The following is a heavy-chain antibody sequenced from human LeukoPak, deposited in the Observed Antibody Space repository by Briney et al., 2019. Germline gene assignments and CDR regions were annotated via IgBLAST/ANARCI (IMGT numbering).Heavy chain of an antibody. CDR1: GYTFSGYY. CDR3: ARGGPAGSGSYYNQY. D-gene: IGHD3-10*01. J-gene: IGHJ4*02. V-gene: IGHV1-2*02. Sequence: ASVKVSCKASGYTFSGYYMHWVRQAPGQGPEWMGWINPNSGGTNYAQKFQGRVTMTRDTSISTAYMELSRLTSDDTAMYYCARGGPAGSGSYYNQYWGQGTLVTVSS. CDR2: INPNSGGT.